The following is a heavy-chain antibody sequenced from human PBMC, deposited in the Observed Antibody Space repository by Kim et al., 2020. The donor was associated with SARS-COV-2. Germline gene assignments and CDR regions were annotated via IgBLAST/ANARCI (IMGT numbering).Heavy chain of an antibody. Sequence: ASVKVSCKASGYTFGHYAINWVRQAPGQRPEWMAGINGGDGFTRFSQRLQDRVAVTRDESASTAHMELRRLTSEDTALYFCARSRIHVTPRGYYGLDVWGQGTTVVVSS. V-gene: IGHV1-3*01. CDR1: GYTFGHYA. J-gene: IGHJ6*02. CDR3: ARSRIHVTPRGYYGLDV. CDR2: INGGDGFT. D-gene: IGHD2-21*02.